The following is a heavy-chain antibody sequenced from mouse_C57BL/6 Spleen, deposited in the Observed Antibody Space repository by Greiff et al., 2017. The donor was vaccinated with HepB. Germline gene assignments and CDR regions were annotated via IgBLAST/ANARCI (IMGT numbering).Heavy chain of an antibody. J-gene: IGHJ2*01. Sequence: QVQLKQPGAELVRPGTSVKLSCKASGYTFTSYWMHWVKQRPGQGLEWIGVIDPSDSYTNYNQKFKGKATLTVDTSSSTAYMQLSSLTSEDSAVYYCARTGQLRDYFDYWGQGTTLTVSS. CDR3: ARTGQLRDYFDY. CDR2: IDPSDSYT. V-gene: IGHV1-59*01. D-gene: IGHD3-2*02. CDR1: GYTFTSYW.